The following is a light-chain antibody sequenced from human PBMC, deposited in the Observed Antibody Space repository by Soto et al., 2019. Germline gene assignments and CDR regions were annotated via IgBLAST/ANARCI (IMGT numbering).Light chain of an antibody. V-gene: IGLV2-11*01. J-gene: IGLJ2*01. CDR1: SSDVGGYHY. CDR2: DVN. Sequence: QSVLTQPRSVSGSPGQSVTLSCTGTSSDVGGYHYVSWYQHHPGKAPKIIIYDVNKRPSGVPDRFSGSKSGNTASLTISGLQTEDEADYYCCSYAGSYTLVFGGGTKLHRP. CDR3: CSYAGSYTLV.